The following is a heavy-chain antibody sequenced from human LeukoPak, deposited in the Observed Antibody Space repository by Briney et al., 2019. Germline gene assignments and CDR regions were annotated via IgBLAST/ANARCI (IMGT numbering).Heavy chain of an antibody. Sequence: PSETLSLTCAVYGGSFSGYYWSWIRQPPGKGLEWIGEINHSGSTNYNPSLKSRVTTSVDTSKNQFSLKLSSVTAADTAVYYCARVRTSRVLLWFGELLKDAFDIWGQGTMVTVSS. CDR3: ARVRTSRVLLWFGELLKDAFDI. CDR1: GGSFSGYY. V-gene: IGHV4-34*01. D-gene: IGHD3-10*01. J-gene: IGHJ3*02. CDR2: INHSGST.